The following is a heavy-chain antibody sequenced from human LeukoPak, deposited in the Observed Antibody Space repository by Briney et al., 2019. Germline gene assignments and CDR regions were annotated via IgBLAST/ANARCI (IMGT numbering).Heavy chain of an antibody. V-gene: IGHV3-7*01. CDR1: GFNISDFW. J-gene: IGHJ4*02. CDR3: VRESRPGGAMGLYHNFDY. D-gene: IGHD3-16*01. CDR2: IKEDGTEK. Sequence: GGSLRLSCAASGFNISDFWMTWVRQAPGKGLEWVANIKEDGTEKLLVDSVKGRFTISRDNTKNLLYLQMNSLRGDDTATYYCVRESRPGGAMGLYHNFDYWGQGTLVAVSS.